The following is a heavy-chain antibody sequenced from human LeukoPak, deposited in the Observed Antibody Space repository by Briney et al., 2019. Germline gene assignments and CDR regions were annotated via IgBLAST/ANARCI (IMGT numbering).Heavy chain of an antibody. D-gene: IGHD5-24*01. CDR1: GLSFSTFA. CDR3: AKDQRVATTYYFDY. Sequence: PGGSLRLSCAASGLSFSTFAMSWVRQGPATGLEWVSSIRGNGETFYADSVKGRFTISRDNSKNTLYLQMNSLRAEDTAVYYCAKDQRVATTYYFDYWGQGTLVTVSS. J-gene: IGHJ4*02. CDR2: IRGNGET. V-gene: IGHV3-23*01.